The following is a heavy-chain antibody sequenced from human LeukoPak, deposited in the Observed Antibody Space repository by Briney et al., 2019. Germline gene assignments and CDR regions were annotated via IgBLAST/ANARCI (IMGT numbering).Heavy chain of an antibody. Sequence: PGGSLRLSCAASGFTFSDQYMDWIRQAPGKGLEWVGRSRNKAKSYTTEYAASVNGRFTISRDDSKNSLFLQMNSLKTEDTAVYYCVKLELTSHIDVWGKGTTVTVSS. CDR2: SRNKAKSYTT. J-gene: IGHJ6*03. CDR1: GFTFSDQY. V-gene: IGHV3-72*01. CDR3: VKLELTSHIDV. D-gene: IGHD1-7*01.